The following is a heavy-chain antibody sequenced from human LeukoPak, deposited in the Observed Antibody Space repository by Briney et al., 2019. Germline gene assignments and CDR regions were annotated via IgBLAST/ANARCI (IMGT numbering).Heavy chain of an antibody. CDR2: IHHDGIT. CDR3: ARVHYYDASDYSTSNWFDP. V-gene: IGHV4-39*07. Sequence: SETLSLTCTVSGGSISSSSYFWGWIRQPPGKGLEWIGNIHHDGITYYNPSLKSRVTISLDPSKNQFSLKLTSVAAADTALYHCARVHYYDASDYSTSNWFDPWGQGTLVTVSS. D-gene: IGHD3-22*01. CDR1: GGSISSSSYF. J-gene: IGHJ5*02.